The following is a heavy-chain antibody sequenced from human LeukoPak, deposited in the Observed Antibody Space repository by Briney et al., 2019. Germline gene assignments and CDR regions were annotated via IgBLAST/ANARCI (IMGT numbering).Heavy chain of an antibody. D-gene: IGHD3-3*01. CDR3: AKGCRRFLEGLPGRRGGLDAFDI. Sequence: PGGSLRLSCAASGFTFSSYAMSWVRQAPGKGLEWVSAISGSGGSTYYADSVKGRFTISRDNSKNTLYLQMNSLRAEDTAVYYCAKGCRRFLEGLPGRRGGLDAFDIWGQGTMVTVSS. CDR2: ISGSGGST. V-gene: IGHV3-23*01. CDR1: GFTFSSYA. J-gene: IGHJ3*02.